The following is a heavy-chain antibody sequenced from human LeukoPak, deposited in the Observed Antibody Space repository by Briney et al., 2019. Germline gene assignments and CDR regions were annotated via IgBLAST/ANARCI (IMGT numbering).Heavy chain of an antibody. J-gene: IGHJ4*02. CDR3: ARVPSGTLNLDPYFDY. Sequence: PGGSLGLSCAASGFSFSSYGIHWVRQTPGKGLEWVAVIWYDGSNKYYGDTVKGRFTISRDNSKNTLYLQMNSLRAEDTAVYYCARVPSGTLNLDPYFDYWGQGTLVTVSS. V-gene: IGHV3-33*01. D-gene: IGHD1-1*01. CDR2: IWYDGSNK. CDR1: GFSFSSYG.